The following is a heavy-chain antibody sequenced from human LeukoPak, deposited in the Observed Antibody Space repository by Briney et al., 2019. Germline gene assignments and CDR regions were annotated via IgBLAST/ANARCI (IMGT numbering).Heavy chain of an antibody. CDR3: ASGIVVVPGVNPEYFQH. Sequence: GGSLRLSCAASGFTFNTFGMHWVRQAPGKGLEWVAVISYDGSDKYYADSVKGRFTISRDNSKNTLYLQMNSLRAEDTAVYYCASGIVVVPGVNPEYFQHWGQGTLVTVSS. CDR1: GFTFNTFG. V-gene: IGHV3-30*03. J-gene: IGHJ1*01. D-gene: IGHD2-2*01. CDR2: ISYDGSDK.